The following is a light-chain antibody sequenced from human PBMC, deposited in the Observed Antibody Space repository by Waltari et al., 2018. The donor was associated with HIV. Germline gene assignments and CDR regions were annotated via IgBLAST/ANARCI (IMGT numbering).Light chain of an antibody. J-gene: IGLJ3*02. V-gene: IGLV3-21*02. CDR3: QVWDTSRDHPL. Sequence: SYVLSQPPSVSVAPGQTARIPCWGNDIGNKSVHWYPQRAGKAPVLVVYENSDRPSGIPVRFSGSNCENTATLSIGSVEAGDEAGDEADDYCQVWDTSRDHPLFGGGTKLTVL. CDR2: ENS. CDR1: DIGNKS.